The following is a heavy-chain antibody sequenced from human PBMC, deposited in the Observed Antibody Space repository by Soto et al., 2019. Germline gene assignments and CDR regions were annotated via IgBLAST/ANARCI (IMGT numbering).Heavy chain of an antibody. CDR3: ARVVRWLQFRLDY. V-gene: IGHV4-31*01. CDR1: GGSISSGGYY. J-gene: IGHJ4*02. Sequence: QVQLQESGPGLVKPSQTLSLTCTVSGGSISSGGYYWSWIRQHPGKGLEWIGYIYYSGSTYYNPALKSLVTISVDTSKNLFSLKLSSVTAADTAVYYCARVVRWLQFRLDYWGQGTLVTVSS. CDR2: IYYSGST. D-gene: IGHD5-12*01.